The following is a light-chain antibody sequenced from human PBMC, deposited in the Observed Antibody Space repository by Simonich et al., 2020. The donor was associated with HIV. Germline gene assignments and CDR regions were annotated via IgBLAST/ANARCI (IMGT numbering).Light chain of an antibody. CDR2: VGS. V-gene: IGLV2-23*01. J-gene: IGLJ3*02. CDR3: CSYAGSSTWV. Sequence: QSALTQPASVSGSPGQSITISCTGPSSDVGCYSLVSWYQQNPGKAPKPLIYVGSKRPSCVSNRFSGSLSGNTASLTISGLQAEGEADYYCCSYAGSSTWVFGGGTKLTVL. CDR1: SSDVGCYSL.